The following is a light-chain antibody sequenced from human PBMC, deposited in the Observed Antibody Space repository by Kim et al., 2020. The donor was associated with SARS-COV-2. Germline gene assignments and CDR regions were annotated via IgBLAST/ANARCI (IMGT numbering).Light chain of an antibody. V-gene: IGKV3-15*01. Sequence: SAGERATLSCRASQSVSSNLAWYQQKPGQAPRLLIYGASTRATGVPARFSGSGSGTEFTLTISSLQSEDFAVYYCQQYDNWPSLTFGGGTKVDIK. CDR1: QSVSSN. CDR2: GAS. CDR3: QQYDNWPSLT. J-gene: IGKJ4*01.